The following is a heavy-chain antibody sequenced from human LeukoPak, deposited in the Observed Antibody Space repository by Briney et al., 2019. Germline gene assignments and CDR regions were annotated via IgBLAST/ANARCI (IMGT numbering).Heavy chain of an antibody. CDR2: INHSGST. V-gene: IGHV4-34*01. CDR1: GGSFSGYY. D-gene: IGHD6-13*01. J-gene: IGHJ6*04. Sequence: SETLSLTCAVYGGSFSGYYWSWIRQPPGKGLEWIGEINHSGSTNYNPSLKSRVTISVDTSKNQFSLKLSSMTAADTAVYYCASFTSIAAAGGGMDVWGKGTTVTVSS. CDR3: ASFTSIAAAGGGMDV.